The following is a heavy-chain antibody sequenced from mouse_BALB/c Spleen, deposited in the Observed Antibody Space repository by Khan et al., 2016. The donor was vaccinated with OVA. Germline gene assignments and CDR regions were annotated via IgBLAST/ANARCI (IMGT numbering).Heavy chain of an antibody. CDR1: GFSFSRYS. CDR2: ISSGGSYT. J-gene: IGHJ2*01. Sequence: EVELVESGGGLVRPGGSLKLSCAASGFSFSRYSMSWVRQTPEKRLEWVTTISSGGSYTYYPDSVKGRFTISRDNAKHTLYLQMSSLKSEDTAMYYCTRQRGYYGSNPYFDYWGQGTTLTVSS. D-gene: IGHD1-1*01. CDR3: TRQRGYYGSNPYFDY. V-gene: IGHV5-6-4*01.